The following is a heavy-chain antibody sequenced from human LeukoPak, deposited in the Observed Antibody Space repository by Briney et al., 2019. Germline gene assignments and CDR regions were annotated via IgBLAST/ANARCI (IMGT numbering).Heavy chain of an antibody. CDR2: ISSSSSTI. J-gene: IGHJ4*02. Sequence: GGSLRLSCAASGFIFSSYTMNWVRQAPRKGLEWLSYISSSSSTIYYADSVKGRLTVSRDNAKNSLYLQMNSLRAEDTAVYYCARETIYGSESYYTKSQDYWGQGTPVTVSS. CDR1: GFIFSSYT. CDR3: ARETIYGSESYYTKSQDY. V-gene: IGHV3-48*01. D-gene: IGHD3-10*01.